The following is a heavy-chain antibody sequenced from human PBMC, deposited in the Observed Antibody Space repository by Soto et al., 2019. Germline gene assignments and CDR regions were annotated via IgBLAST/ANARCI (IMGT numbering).Heavy chain of an antibody. CDR3: ATAEVDY. V-gene: IGHV3-74*01. CDR1: GFTFANHW. Sequence: GSLRLSCAVSGFTFANHWMHWVRQAPGKWLEWVSRMNSDGSTTDYADSVKGRFTFSRDNAKNTLYLQMNSLRAEDTAVYYCATAEVDYWGPGTLVTVSS. CDR2: MNSDGSTT. J-gene: IGHJ4*02.